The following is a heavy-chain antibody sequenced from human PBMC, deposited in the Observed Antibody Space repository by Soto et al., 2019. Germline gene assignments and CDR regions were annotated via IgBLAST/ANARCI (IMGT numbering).Heavy chain of an antibody. J-gene: IGHJ4*02. Sequence: PSETLSLTCTVFGGSISSYYWSWIRQPPGKGLEWIGYIYYSGSTNYNPSLKSRVTISVDTSKNQFSLKLSSVTAADTAVYYCARRYGGNLDYWGQGTLVTVSS. D-gene: IGHD1-26*01. CDR1: GGSISSYY. V-gene: IGHV4-59*08. CDR2: IYYSGST. CDR3: ARRYGGNLDY.